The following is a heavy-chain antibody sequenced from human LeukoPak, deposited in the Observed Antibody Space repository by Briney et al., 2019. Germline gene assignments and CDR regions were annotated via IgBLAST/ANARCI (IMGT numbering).Heavy chain of an antibody. CDR2: INHSGST. D-gene: IGHD2-2*01. CDR1: GGSFSGYY. CDR3: ATGVYQLLRY. Sequence: SETLSLTCAVYGGSFSGYYLSWIRQPRGKGLEWIGEINHSGSTNYNPSLKSRVTISVDTSKNQFSLKLSSVTAADTAVYYCATGVYQLLRYWGQGTLVTVSS. V-gene: IGHV4-34*01. J-gene: IGHJ4*02.